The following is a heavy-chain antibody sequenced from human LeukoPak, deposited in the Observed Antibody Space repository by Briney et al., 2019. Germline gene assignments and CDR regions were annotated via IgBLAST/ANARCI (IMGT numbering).Heavy chain of an antibody. Sequence: PSETLSLTCAVSSYSISSGYSWGWIRQPPGKGLEWIGNIHYTVSAYYNPSLKSRVTISLDTSKNHFSLELTSVTATDTAVYYCARVLGGTTSWFDPWGQGTLVTVSS. J-gene: IGHJ5*02. CDR3: ARVLGGTTSWFDP. CDR2: IHYTVSA. CDR1: SYSISSGYS. D-gene: IGHD1-1*01. V-gene: IGHV4-38-2*01.